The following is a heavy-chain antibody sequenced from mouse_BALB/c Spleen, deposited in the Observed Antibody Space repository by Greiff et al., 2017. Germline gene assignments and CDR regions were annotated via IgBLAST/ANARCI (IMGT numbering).Heavy chain of an antibody. Sequence: EVMLVESGGGLVQPGGSLKLSCAASGFTFSSYGMSWVRQTPDKRLELVATINSNGGSTYYPDSVKGRFTISRDNAKNTLYLQMSSLKSEDTAMYYCARSSPAWFAYWGQGTLVTVSA. D-gene: IGHD6-2*01. J-gene: IGHJ3*01. CDR1: GFTFSSYG. CDR3: ARSSPAWFAY. CDR2: INSNGGST. V-gene: IGHV5-6-3*01.